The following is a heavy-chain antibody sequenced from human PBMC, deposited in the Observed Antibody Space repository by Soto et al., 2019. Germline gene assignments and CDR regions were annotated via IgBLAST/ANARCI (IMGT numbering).Heavy chain of an antibody. J-gene: IGHJ5*02. CDR1: GFNFRNYA. CDR3: ARAHTMMILDRFDP. CDR2: IWFDGSKK. Sequence: XGSLRLSCAASGFNFRNYAIHWVRQAPGKGLEWLAVIWFDGSKKYYADSVKGRFTISRDNSKNTVYLDMNSLTADDSGVFYCARAHTMMILDRFDPWGHGTLVTVSS. V-gene: IGHV3-33*01. D-gene: IGHD3-22*01.